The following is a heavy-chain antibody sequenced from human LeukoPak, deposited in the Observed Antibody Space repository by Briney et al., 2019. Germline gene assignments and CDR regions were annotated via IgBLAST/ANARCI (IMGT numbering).Heavy chain of an antibody. Sequence: PSETLSLTCTVSGGSISSYYWSWIRQPPGKGLEWIGYIYYSGSTNYNPSLKSRVTMSVDTSKNQSSLNLTSVTAADTAGYYFSRYDFNKCFDYWGQGTMVTVSS. D-gene: IGHD3-3*01. CDR2: IYYSGST. V-gene: IGHV4-59*01. CDR1: GGSISSYY. CDR3: SRYDFNKCFDY. J-gene: IGHJ4*02.